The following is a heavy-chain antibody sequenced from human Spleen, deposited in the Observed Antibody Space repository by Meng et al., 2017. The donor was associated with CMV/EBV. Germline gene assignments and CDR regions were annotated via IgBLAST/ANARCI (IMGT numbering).Heavy chain of an antibody. V-gene: IGHV4-61*08. CDR3: ARDKLAARY. CDR1: GGSISNDGHY. J-gene: IGHJ4*02. Sequence: SETLSLTCSVSGGSISNDGHYWSWIRQHPGKGLEWIGYIYYSGSTNYNPSLKSRVTISVDTSKNQFSLKLSSVTAADTAVYYCARDKLAARYWGQGTLVTVSS. D-gene: IGHD6-25*01. CDR2: IYYSGST.